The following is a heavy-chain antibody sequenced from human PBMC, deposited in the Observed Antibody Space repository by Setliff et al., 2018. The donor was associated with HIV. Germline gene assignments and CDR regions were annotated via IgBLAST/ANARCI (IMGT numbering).Heavy chain of an antibody. CDR3: ARRRETIVVIGIPNWYFDL. D-gene: IGHD2-21*01. CDR2: IYHSGST. J-gene: IGHJ2*01. Sequence: SETLSLTCAVSGYSISSGYYWGWIRQPPGKGLEWIGTIYHSGSTYYNPSLKSRVTISVDTSKNQFSLRLSSVTAADSAVYYCARRRETIVVIGIPNWYFDLWGRGTLVTVSS. V-gene: IGHV4-38-2*01. CDR1: GYSISSGYY.